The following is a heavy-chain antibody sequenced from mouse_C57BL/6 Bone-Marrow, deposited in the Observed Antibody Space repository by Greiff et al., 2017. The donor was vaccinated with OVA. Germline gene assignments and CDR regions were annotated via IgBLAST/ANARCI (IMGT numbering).Heavy chain of an antibody. Sequence: EVKLEESGGGLVKPGGSLKLSCAASGFTFSSYAMSWVRQTPEKRLEWVATISDGGSYTYYPDNVKGRFTISRDNAKNNLYLQMSHLKSEDTAMYYCAIYDYDVRFAYWGQGTLVTVSA. V-gene: IGHV5-4*03. CDR1: GFTFSSYA. D-gene: IGHD2-4*01. CDR2: ISDGGSYT. CDR3: AIYDYDVRFAY. J-gene: IGHJ3*01.